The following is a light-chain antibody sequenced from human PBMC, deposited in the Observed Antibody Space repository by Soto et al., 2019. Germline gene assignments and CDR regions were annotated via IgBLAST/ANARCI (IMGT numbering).Light chain of an antibody. V-gene: IGLV2-23*02. Sequence: QSVLTQPASVSRPLRHSIAMSSTGTSSDVGSYNLVSWYQQHPGKAPKVMIYEVSKRPSGVSNRFSGSKSGNTASLTISGLQSEDEADYYCCSYAGGRTYVFGTGTKVTVL. CDR2: EVS. J-gene: IGLJ1*01. CDR3: CSYAGGRTYV. CDR1: SSDVGSYNL.